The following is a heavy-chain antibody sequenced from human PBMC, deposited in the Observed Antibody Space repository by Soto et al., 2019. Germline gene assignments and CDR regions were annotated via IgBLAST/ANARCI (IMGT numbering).Heavy chain of an antibody. J-gene: IGHJ4*02. CDR3: VRSTVGPLYFDN. CDR1: GGTFTNYI. CDR2: IIRMFGAA. Sequence: ASVKVSCKASGGTFTNYIINWVRQAPGQGLEWMGGIIRMFGAANYPHKLQGRVTFTADESTSTAYMELSSLRSEDTAVYYCVRSTVGPLYFDNWGQGTLVTVSA. V-gene: IGHV1-69*13.